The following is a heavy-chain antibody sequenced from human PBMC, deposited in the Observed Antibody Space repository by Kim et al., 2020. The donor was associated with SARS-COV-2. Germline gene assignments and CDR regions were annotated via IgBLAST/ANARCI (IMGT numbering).Heavy chain of an antibody. CDR1: GFTFSSYA. D-gene: IGHD3-22*01. J-gene: IGHJ6*02. Sequence: GGSLRLSCSASGFTFSSYAMHWVRQAPGKGLDYVSGISSGGGGTYYADSVKGRFTISRDNSMSTLYLQMSSLRAEDTAVYYCVKEDSDSSGLGYYYYGMDVWGQATTVTVAS. CDR2: ISSGGGGT. CDR3: VKEDSDSSGLGYYYYGMDV. V-gene: IGHV3-64D*09.